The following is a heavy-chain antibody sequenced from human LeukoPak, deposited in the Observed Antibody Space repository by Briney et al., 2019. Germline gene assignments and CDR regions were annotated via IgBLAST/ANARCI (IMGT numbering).Heavy chain of an antibody. CDR2: INHSGST. V-gene: IGHV4-34*01. J-gene: IGHJ4*02. CDR1: GGSFSGYY. Sequence: PSETLSLTCAVYGGSFSGYYWSWIRQPPGKGLEWIGEINHSGSTNYNPSLKSRVTISVDTSKNQFSLKLSSVTAADTAVYYCAREPIAARLDYWGQGTLVTVSS. CDR3: AREPIAARLDY. D-gene: IGHD6-6*01.